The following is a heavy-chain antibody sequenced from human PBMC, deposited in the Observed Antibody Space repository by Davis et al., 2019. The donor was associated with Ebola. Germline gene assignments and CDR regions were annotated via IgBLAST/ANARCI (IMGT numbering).Heavy chain of an antibody. V-gene: IGHV3-13*01. D-gene: IGHD4-11*01. CDR3: ARDSRYYGMDV. CDR1: GFTFSSYD. J-gene: IGHJ6*02. Sequence: GESLKISCAASGFTFSSYDMHWVRQATGKGLEWVSAIGTAGDTYYPGSVKGRFTISRDNSKNTLYLQMNSLRAEDTAVYYCARDSRYYGMDVWGQGTTVTVSS. CDR2: IGTAGDT.